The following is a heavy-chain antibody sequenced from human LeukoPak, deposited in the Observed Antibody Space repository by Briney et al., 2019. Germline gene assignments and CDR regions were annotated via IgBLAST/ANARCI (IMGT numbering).Heavy chain of an antibody. D-gene: IGHD6-13*01. CDR2: IIPIFGTA. V-gene: IGHV1-69*05. CDR1: GGTFSSYA. Sequence: SVKDSCKASGGTFSSYAISWVQQAPGQGREWMGRIIPIFGTANYAQKFQGRVTITTDESTSTAYMELSSLRSEDTAVYYCARVRVGSSWYYNWFDPWGQGTLVTVSS. CDR3: ARVRVGSSWYYNWFDP. J-gene: IGHJ5*02.